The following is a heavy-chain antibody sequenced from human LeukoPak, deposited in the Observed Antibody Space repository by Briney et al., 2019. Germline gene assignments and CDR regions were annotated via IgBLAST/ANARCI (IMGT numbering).Heavy chain of an antibody. V-gene: IGHV4-59*08. CDR3: ARHTYCGGDCYSFDY. CDR2: IYYSGST. D-gene: IGHD2-21*02. CDR1: GGSISGYY. J-gene: IGHJ4*02. Sequence: SETLSLTCTVSGGSISGYYWSWVRQPPGKGLEWIGYIYYSGSTNYNPSLKSRVTISVDTSKNQFSLKLSSVTAADTAVYYCARHTYCGGDCYSFDYWGQGTLVTVSS.